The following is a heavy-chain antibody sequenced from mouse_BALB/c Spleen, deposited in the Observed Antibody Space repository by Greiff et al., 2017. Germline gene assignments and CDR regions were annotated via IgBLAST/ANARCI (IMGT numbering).Heavy chain of an antibody. Sequence: EVQLQESGGGLVKPGGSLKLSCAASGFTFSDYYMYWVRQTPEKRLEWVATISDGGSYTYYPDSVKGRFTISRDNAKNNLYLQMSSLKSEDTAMYYCARAHYDGYEGVYAMDYWGQGTSVTVSS. CDR3: ARAHYDGYEGVYAMDY. CDR1: GFTFSDYY. J-gene: IGHJ4*01. V-gene: IGHV5-4*02. CDR2: ISDGGSYT. D-gene: IGHD1-2*01.